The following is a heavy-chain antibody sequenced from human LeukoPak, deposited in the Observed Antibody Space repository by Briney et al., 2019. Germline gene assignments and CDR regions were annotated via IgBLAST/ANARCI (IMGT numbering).Heavy chain of an antibody. CDR1: GGSISSSTYY. D-gene: IGHD6-13*01. J-gene: IGHJ4*02. V-gene: IGHV4-39*01. Sequence: SETLSLTCTVSGGSISSSTYYWGWIRQPPGKGLEWIGNIYYSGRTYYNPSFKSRVTISVDTSKNQFSLKLTSVTASDTAVYYCARRGYTDSWRHSPFDYWGQGTLVTVSS. CDR3: ARRGYTDSWRHSPFDY. CDR2: IYYSGRT.